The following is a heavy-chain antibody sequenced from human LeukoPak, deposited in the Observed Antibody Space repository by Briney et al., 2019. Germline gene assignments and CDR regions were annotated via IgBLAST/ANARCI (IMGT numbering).Heavy chain of an antibody. Sequence: ASVKVSCKASGYTFTNYAINWVRQATGQGLEWMGWMNPNSDNTGYAQKFQGRVTITRNTSISTAYMELSSLRSEDTAVYYCARGFLEWLTDYYYMDVWGKGTTVTVSS. J-gene: IGHJ6*03. CDR1: GYTFTNYA. CDR2: MNPNSDNT. CDR3: ARGFLEWLTDYYYMDV. D-gene: IGHD3-3*01. V-gene: IGHV1-8*03.